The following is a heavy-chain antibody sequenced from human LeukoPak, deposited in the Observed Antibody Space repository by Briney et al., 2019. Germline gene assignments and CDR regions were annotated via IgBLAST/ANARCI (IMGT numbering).Heavy chain of an antibody. Sequence: GGSLRLSCVASGFTFSRYVIHWVRQAPGKGLEWVAVISKDGSDEYYADSVKGRFTVSRDPSKNSLYLQMNNLRGEDTAVYYCARAAPVRGVTFFDYWGQGTLITVSS. CDR3: ARAAPVRGVTFFDY. CDR1: GFTFSRYV. J-gene: IGHJ4*02. CDR2: ISKDGSDE. V-gene: IGHV3-30*04. D-gene: IGHD3-10*01.